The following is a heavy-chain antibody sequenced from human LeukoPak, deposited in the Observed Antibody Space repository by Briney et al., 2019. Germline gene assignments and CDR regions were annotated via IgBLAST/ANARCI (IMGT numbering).Heavy chain of an antibody. CDR1: GGSFSGYY. J-gene: IGHJ6*03. V-gene: IGHV4-34*01. CDR3: ARAAVRGVTRHYYMDV. CDR2: INHSGST. D-gene: IGHD3-10*01. Sequence: KTSETLSRNCAVYGGSFSGYYWSWIRQPPGKGLEWIGEINHSGSTNYNPSLKSRVTISVDTSKNQFSLKLSSVTAADTAVYYCARAAVRGVTRHYYMDVWGKGTTVTVSS.